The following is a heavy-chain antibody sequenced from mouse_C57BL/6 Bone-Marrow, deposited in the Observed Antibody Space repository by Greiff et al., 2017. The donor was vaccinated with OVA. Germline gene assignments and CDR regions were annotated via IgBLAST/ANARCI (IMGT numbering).Heavy chain of an antibody. D-gene: IGHD2-4*01. V-gene: IGHV1-69*01. Sequence: QVQLQQPGAELVMPGASVKLSCKASGYTFTSYWMHWVKQRPGQGLEWIGEIDPSDSYTNYNQKFKGKSTLTVDKSSSTAYMQLSSLTSEDSAVYYCARTESYDYDGYYFGYWGQGTTLTVAS. CDR3: ARTESYDYDGYYFGY. CDR2: IDPSDSYT. J-gene: IGHJ2*01. CDR1: GYTFTSYW.